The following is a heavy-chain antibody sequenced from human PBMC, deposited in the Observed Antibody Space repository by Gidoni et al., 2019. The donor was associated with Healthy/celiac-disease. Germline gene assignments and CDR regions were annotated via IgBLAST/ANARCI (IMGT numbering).Heavy chain of an antibody. CDR1: GYTFTSYG. CDR2: ISAYKGNT. V-gene: IGHV1-18*01. J-gene: IGHJ4*02. CDR3: ARTAGGYIMHPSSS. D-gene: IGHD5-12*01. Sequence: QVQLVQSGAEVKTPGSSVTVSCTASGYTFTSYGITWVRQAPGQGLEWMGWISAYKGNTNYAQKLQGRVTMTTDTSTRTAYMELRSLRSDETAVYYCARTAGGYIMHPSSSWGQGTLVTVSS.